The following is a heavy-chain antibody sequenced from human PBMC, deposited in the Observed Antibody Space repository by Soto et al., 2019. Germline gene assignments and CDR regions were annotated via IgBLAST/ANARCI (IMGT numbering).Heavy chain of an antibody. Sequence: GPVKVSCKVSGYTLTELSMHWVRQAPGKGLEWMGGFDPEDGETIYAQKFQGRVTMTEDTSTDTAYMELSSLRSEDTAVYYCATDSQARLRFLEWSPTYFDYWGQGTLVTVSS. V-gene: IGHV1-24*01. D-gene: IGHD3-3*01. J-gene: IGHJ4*02. CDR2: FDPEDGET. CDR3: ATDSQARLRFLEWSPTYFDY. CDR1: GYTLTELS.